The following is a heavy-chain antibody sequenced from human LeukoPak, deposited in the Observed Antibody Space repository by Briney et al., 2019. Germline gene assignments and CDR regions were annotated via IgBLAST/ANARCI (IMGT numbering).Heavy chain of an antibody. J-gene: IGHJ4*02. D-gene: IGHD5-18*01. CDR2: ISPSSHDI. V-gene: IGHV3-11*06. Sequence: PGGSLRLSCAASGFIFSDFYMSWVRQAAGKGLEYIAYISPSSHDIIYADSVKGRFTISRDNAKNSLYLQMNSLRAEDTAVYYCAKTAWVPDYWGQGTQVTVSS. CDR3: AKTAWVPDY. CDR1: GFIFSDFY.